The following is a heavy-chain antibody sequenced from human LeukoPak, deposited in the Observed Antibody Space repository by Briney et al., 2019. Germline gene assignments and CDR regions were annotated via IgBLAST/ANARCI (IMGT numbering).Heavy chain of an antibody. CDR1: GFTFSSSS. V-gene: IGHV3-21*01. CDR3: ARALASGSSAFDY. Sequence: GGSLRLSCAASGFTFSSSSMNWVRQAPGKGLEWVSSISSSSCYIYFADSVKGRFTISRDNAKSSVYLQMNSLRAEGTAVYYCARALASGSSAFDYWGQGTLVTVSS. J-gene: IGHJ4*02. CDR2: ISSSSCYI. D-gene: IGHD1-26*01.